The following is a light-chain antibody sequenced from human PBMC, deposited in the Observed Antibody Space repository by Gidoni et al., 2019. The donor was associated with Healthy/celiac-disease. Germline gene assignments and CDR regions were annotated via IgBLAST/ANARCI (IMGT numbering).Light chain of an antibody. Sequence: QSALPQPASVSGSPGQSITISCTGTSSDVGGYNYVSWYQQHPGKAPQLMIYEVSNRPSGVSNRFSGSKSGNTASLTISGLQAEDEADYYCSSYTSSSVVFGGGTKLTVL. V-gene: IGLV2-14*01. CDR1: SSDVGGYNY. CDR3: SSYTSSSVV. J-gene: IGLJ2*01. CDR2: EVS.